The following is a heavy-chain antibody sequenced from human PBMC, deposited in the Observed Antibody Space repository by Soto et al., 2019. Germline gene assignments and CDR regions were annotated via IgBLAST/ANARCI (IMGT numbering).Heavy chain of an antibody. V-gene: IGHV4-31*03. J-gene: IGHJ4*02. CDR1: GGSISSGGYY. CDR3: ARDRRNWNPAWVFDY. D-gene: IGHD1-20*01. Sequence: QVQLQESGPGLVKPSQTLSLTCTVSGGSISSGGYYWSWIRQHPGKGLEWIGYIYYSGSTYYNPSLKSRVTISVDTSKNQFSLKLSSVTAADTAVYYCARDRRNWNPAWVFDYWGQGTLVTVSS. CDR2: IYYSGST.